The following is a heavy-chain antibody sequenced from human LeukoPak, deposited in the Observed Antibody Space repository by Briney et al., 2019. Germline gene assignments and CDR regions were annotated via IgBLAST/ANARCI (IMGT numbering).Heavy chain of an antibody. Sequence: PSETLSLTCTASGGSIRSSSYYWGCIRQPPGKGLEWIGSISYSGTTYYNPSLKGRVIISVDTSKNQFSLKLSSVTAADTAVYYCARQIMTGTKRFDPWGQGTLVTVSS. CDR1: GGSIRSSSYY. CDR2: ISYSGTT. J-gene: IGHJ5*02. CDR3: ARQIMTGTKRFDP. D-gene: IGHD1-1*01. V-gene: IGHV4-39*01.